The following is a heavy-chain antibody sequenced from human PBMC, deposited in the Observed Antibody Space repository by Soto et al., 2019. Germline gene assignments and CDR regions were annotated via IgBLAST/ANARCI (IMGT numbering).Heavy chain of an antibody. V-gene: IGHV3-30*18. CDR3: VKGIGHHWALAY. Sequence: PGGSLRLSCAASGFTFSNYGMYWVRQAPGKGLEWVAFISYDGSSKFYVDPMKGRHTISRDNSKDTLYLQMNSLRAEDTAVYYCVKGIGHHWALAYWGQGTLVTVSS. J-gene: IGHJ4*02. CDR1: GFTFSNYG. D-gene: IGHD6-13*01. CDR2: ISYDGSSK.